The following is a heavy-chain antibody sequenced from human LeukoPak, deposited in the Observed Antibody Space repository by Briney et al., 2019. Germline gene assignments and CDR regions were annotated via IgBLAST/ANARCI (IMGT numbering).Heavy chain of an antibody. J-gene: IGHJ4*02. V-gene: IGHV4-59*01. CDR3: ARDPLTDMGGYFDY. CDR1: GGSISSYY. Sequence: PSETLSLTCTVSGGSISSYYWSWIRQPPGKGLEWIGYIYYSGSTNYNPSLKSRVTISVDTSKNQFSLKLSSVTAADTAVYYCARDPLTDMGGYFDYWGQGTLVTVSS. D-gene: IGHD3-16*01. CDR2: IYYSGST.